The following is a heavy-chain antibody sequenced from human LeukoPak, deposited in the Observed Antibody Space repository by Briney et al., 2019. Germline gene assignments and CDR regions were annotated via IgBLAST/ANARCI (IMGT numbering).Heavy chain of an antibody. CDR2: IRSSSET. Sequence: PGGSLRLSCAASGFIFSQYSMNWVRQAPGKGLEWVSHIRSSSETFYADSVKGRFTISRDNARNSLYLQMNSLRDEDTAVYYCARDKGSSSDFDYWGQGTLVTVSS. J-gene: IGHJ4*02. CDR1: GFIFSQYS. CDR3: ARDKGSSSDFDY. D-gene: IGHD6-6*01. V-gene: IGHV3-48*02.